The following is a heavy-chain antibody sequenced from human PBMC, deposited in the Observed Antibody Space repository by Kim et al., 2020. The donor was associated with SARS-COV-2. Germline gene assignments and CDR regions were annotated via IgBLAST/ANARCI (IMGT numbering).Heavy chain of an antibody. J-gene: IGHJ2*01. Sequence: GGSLRLSCAASGFTFSSYGMHWVRQAPGKGLEWVALIWNDGSDKYYADSVKGRFTISRDNSKNTLYLQMNSLRAEDTAVYYCARVWVVRANWYFDLWGRGTLVTVSS. CDR1: GFTFSSYG. D-gene: IGHD1-26*01. CDR3: ARVWVVRANWYFDL. V-gene: IGHV3-33*01. CDR2: IWNDGSDK.